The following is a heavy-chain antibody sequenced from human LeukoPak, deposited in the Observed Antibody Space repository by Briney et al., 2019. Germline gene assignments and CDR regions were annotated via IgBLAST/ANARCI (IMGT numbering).Heavy chain of an antibody. Sequence: ASVKVSCKASGYTFTGYYMHWVRQAPGQGLEWMGWINPNSGGTNYAQKFQGRVTMTRDTSISTAYMELSRLRSDDTAVYYCARDLRRVGGPLRGVAFDIWGQGTMVTVSS. CDR2: INPNSGGT. D-gene: IGHD3-10*01. CDR1: GYTFTGYY. J-gene: IGHJ3*02. V-gene: IGHV1-2*02. CDR3: ARDLRRVGGPLRGVAFDI.